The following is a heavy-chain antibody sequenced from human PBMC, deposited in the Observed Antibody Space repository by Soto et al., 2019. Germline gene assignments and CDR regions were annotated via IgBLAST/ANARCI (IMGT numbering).Heavy chain of an antibody. J-gene: IGHJ6*02. CDR3: AKWDTHGIRPPTVGGNYYYYDMDV. Sequence: VQLLEAGGGLVQPGAPLRRYSAASGFMFSNYAMGWVRQAPGSGLERVSAITGRGGGTYYADSVKGRVTVARDNSKNTLYLQMRSLRAEDTAIFFCAKWDTHGIRPPTVGGNYYYYDMDVVGQGTRVTVSS. V-gene: IGHV3-23*01. CDR1: GFMFSNYA. CDR2: ITGRGGGT. D-gene: IGHD5-18*01.